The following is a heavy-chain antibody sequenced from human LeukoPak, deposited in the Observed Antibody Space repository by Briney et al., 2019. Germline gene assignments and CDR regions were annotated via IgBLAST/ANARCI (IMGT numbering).Heavy chain of an antibody. CDR1: GFTFSSYW. CDR2: INSDGSIT. CDR3: ASSTQISKYADY. Sequence: PGGSLRLSCAASGFTFSSYWMHWVRPAPGKGLVWVSRINSDGSITTYADSVRGRFTISRDNAKSTLYLQMNSLRAEDTAVYYCASSTQISKYADYWGQGALVTVSS. D-gene: IGHD2-2*01. J-gene: IGHJ4*02. V-gene: IGHV3-74*01.